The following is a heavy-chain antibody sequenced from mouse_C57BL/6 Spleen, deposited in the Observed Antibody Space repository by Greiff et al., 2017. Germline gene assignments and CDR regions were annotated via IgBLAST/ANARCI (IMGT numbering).Heavy chain of an antibody. CDR1: GYAFSSYW. Sequence: QVQLQQSGAELVKPGASVKISCKASGYAFSSYWMNWVKQRPGKGLEWIGQIYPGDGDTNYNGKFKGKATLTADKSSSTAYMQLSSLTSEDSAVYFCAGEKDDSYYLPFADWGKGTLVTVSA. J-gene: IGHJ3*01. D-gene: IGHD2-3*01. CDR3: AGEKDDSYYLPFAD. CDR2: IYPGDGDT. V-gene: IGHV1-80*01.